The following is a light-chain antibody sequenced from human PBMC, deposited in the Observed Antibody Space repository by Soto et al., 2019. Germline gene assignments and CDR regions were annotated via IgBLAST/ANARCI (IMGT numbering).Light chain of an antibody. V-gene: IGKV3-11*01. Sequence: VMTQAPATLSVSPGERATLSCRASQTINNNVAWYQLKDGQVPRLVIYGASTRATDIPARFSGSGSGTDFTLTISSLEPEDFAVYYCQQRSSWPLTFGGGTKVEIK. CDR2: GAS. J-gene: IGKJ4*01. CDR3: QQRSSWPLT. CDR1: QTINNN.